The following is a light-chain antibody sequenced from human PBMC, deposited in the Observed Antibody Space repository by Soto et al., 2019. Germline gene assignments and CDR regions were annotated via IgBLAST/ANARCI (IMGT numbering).Light chain of an antibody. Sequence: SYELTQPPSVSVSPGQTASITCSGDKLGDKYACWYQQKPSQSPVLVIYQDTKRPSGIPERFSGSNSGNTATLTISGTQAMDEADYYCQAWDSNTVIFGGGTKLTVL. J-gene: IGLJ2*01. CDR1: KLGDKY. V-gene: IGLV3-1*01. CDR3: QAWDSNTVI. CDR2: QDT.